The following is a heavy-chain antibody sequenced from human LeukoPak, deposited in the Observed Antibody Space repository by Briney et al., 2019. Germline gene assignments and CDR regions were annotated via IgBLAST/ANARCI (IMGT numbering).Heavy chain of an antibody. V-gene: IGHV4-59*08. CDR3: GGPEVETSPFDY. CDR2: IYYSGST. Sequence: SEPLPLSCSVPVYPLYNDYGRWIRQPPGKGLEWIGYIYYSGSTNYNPSLKSRVTISVDTSKKQFSLKLSSVTAADTAVCYWGGPEVETSPFDYWGQGTLVTVSS. CDR1: VYPLYNDY. J-gene: IGHJ4*02.